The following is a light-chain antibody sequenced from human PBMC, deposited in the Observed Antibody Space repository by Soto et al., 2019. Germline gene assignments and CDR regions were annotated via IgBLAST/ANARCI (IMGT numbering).Light chain of an antibody. J-gene: IGLJ1*01. V-gene: IGLV1-40*01. CDR3: QSYDSSLSEG. Sequence: QSVLTQPPSVSGAPGQSVTISCTGSSSNIGAGYDVHWYQQLPGTAPKLLIYGKSNRPSGVPDRCSGSKSGISASLAITGLQAEDEADYYCQSYDSSLSEGFGTGTKVTVL. CDR2: GKS. CDR1: SSNIGAGYD.